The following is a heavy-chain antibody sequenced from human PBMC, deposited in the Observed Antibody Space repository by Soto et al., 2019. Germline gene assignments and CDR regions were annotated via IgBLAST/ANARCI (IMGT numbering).Heavy chain of an antibody. CDR2: ISSSSSTI. V-gene: IGHV3-48*02. J-gene: IGHJ4*02. CDR1: GFTFSSYS. D-gene: IGHD2-21*01. CDR3: ARDTYSQEIEPFDY. Sequence: GGSLRLSCAASGFTFSSYSMNWVRQAPGKGLEWVSYISSSSSTIYYADSVKGRFTISRDNAKNSLYLQMNSLRDEDTAVYYCARDTYSQEIEPFDYWGRGTLVTVSS.